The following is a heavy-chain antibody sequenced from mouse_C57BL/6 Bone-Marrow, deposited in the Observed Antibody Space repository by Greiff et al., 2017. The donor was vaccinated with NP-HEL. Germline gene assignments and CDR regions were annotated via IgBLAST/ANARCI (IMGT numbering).Heavy chain of an antibody. V-gene: IGHV1-39*01. CDR2: INPNYGTT. J-gene: IGHJ3*01. CDR3: ARSPTSTMVTTPFAY. Sequence: VHVKQSGPELVKPGASVKISCKASGYSFTDYNMNWVKQSNGKSLEWIGVINPNYGTTSYNQKFKGKATLTVDQSSSTAYMQLNSLTSEDSAVYYCARSPTSTMVTTPFAYWGQGTLVTVSA. D-gene: IGHD2-2*01. CDR1: GYSFTDYN.